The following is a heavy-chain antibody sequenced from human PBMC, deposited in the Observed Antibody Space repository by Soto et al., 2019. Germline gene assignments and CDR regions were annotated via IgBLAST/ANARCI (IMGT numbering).Heavy chain of an antibody. V-gene: IGHV4-31*03. CDR1: GGSISSGGYY. CDR2: IYYSWST. D-gene: IGHD2-2*01. J-gene: IGHJ5*02. Sequence: PSETLSLTCTVSGGSISSGGYYWGWIRQHPGKGLEWIGYIYYSWSTYYNPSLKSRVTISVDTSKNQFSLKLSSVAAADTAVYYCARGIVVVPAAGGSLGFDPWGQGTLVTVSS. CDR3: ARGIVVVPAAGGSLGFDP.